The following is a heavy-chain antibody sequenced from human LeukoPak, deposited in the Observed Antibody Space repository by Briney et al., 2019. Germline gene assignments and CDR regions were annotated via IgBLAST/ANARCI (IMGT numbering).Heavy chain of an antibody. J-gene: IGHJ4*02. CDR2: INPNSGGT. CDR1: GYTFTGYY. CDR3: ARDYDYGDYGSDY. D-gene: IGHD4-17*01. Sequence: ASVKVSFKASGYTFTGYYMHWVRQAPGQGLEWMGWINPNSGGTNYAQKFQGRVTMTRDTSISTAYMELSRLRSDDTAVYYCARDYDYGDYGSDYWGQGTLVTVSS. V-gene: IGHV1-2*02.